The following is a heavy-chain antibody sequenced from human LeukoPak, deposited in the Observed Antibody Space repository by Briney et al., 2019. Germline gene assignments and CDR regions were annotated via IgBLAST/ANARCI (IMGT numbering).Heavy chain of an antibody. Sequence: GGSLRLSCAASGFTFSSYGMHWVRQAPGKGLEWVAVISYDGSNKYYADSVKGRFTISRGNSKNTLYLQMNSLRAEDTAVYYCAKDRIPGYSSGWFQPYYFDYWGQGTLVTVSS. CDR3: AKDRIPGYSSGWFQPYYFDY. D-gene: IGHD6-19*01. J-gene: IGHJ4*02. V-gene: IGHV3-30*18. CDR2: ISYDGSNK. CDR1: GFTFSSYG.